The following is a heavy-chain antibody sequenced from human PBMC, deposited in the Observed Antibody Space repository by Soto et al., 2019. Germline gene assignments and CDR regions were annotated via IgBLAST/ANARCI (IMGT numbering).Heavy chain of an antibody. Sequence: ASVKVSCQASGYIFIHYYIDWVRQATGLGLGWIGIINPNGGSTNYAQKFRGRVTMARDTSTSTVYMDLSSLRSDDTPDNYRARAFAAAHYWGQGTLVTVSS. D-gene: IGHD6-13*01. CDR1: GYIFIHYY. V-gene: IGHV1-46*01. J-gene: IGHJ4*02. CDR3: ARAFAAAHY. CDR2: INPNGGST.